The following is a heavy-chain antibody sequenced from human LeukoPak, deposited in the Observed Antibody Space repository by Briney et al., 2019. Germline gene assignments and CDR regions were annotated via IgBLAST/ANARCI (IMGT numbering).Heavy chain of an antibody. D-gene: IGHD6-19*01. CDR2: IWYDGNKK. V-gene: IGHV3-33*01. J-gene: IGHJ4*02. CDR1: GFPFSSYG. CDR3: AGGWQWLDY. Sequence: GRSLRLFCAASGFPFSSYGMHWVRQAPGKGLEWGAVIWYDGNKKYYADPAKGRFTISRDNSKNTLYLQMNSLRVDDTAVYYCAGGWQWLDYWGQGTLVIVSS.